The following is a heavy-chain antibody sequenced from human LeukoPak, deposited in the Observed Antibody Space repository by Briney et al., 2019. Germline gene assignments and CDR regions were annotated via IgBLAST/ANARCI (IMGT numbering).Heavy chain of an antibody. CDR3: AKDWSLGYGCLDY. D-gene: IGHD5-12*01. CDR1: GFTFSKFG. Sequence: PGGSLRLSCAASGFTFSKFGMHWVRQTPGKGLEWVALVWNDGSKNYYADSVKGRFTISRDNSKDTLYLLLNSLTAEDTAVYYCAKDWSLGYGCLDYWGQGTLVTVSS. J-gene: IGHJ4*02. CDR2: VWNDGSKN. V-gene: IGHV3-33*06.